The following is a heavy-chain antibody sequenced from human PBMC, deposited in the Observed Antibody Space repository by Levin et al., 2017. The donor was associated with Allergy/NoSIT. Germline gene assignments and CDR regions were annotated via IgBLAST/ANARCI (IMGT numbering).Heavy chain of an antibody. CDR2: ISGSGGST. D-gene: IGHD3-10*01. CDR3: AKDRGFGGSRGFDY. Sequence: GESLKISCAASGFTFSSYAMSWVRQAPGKGLEWVSAISGSGGSTYYADSVKGRFTISRDNSKNTLYLQMNSLRAEDTAVYYCAKDRGFGGSRGFDYWGQGTLVTVSS. V-gene: IGHV3-23*01. J-gene: IGHJ4*02. CDR1: GFTFSSYA.